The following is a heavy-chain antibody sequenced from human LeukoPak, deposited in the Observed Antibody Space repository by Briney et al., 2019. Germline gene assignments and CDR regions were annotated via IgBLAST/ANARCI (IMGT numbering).Heavy chain of an antibody. CDR1: GGTFSSYA. D-gene: IGHD3-3*01. V-gene: IGHV1-69*04. CDR3: AREYDFWSGYSH. Sequence: SVKVSCKASGGTFSSYAISWVRQALGQGLEWMGRIIPIFGIANYAQKFQGRVTITADKTTSTAYMELSSLRSEDTAVYYCAREYDFWSGYSHWGQGTLVTVSS. J-gene: IGHJ4*02. CDR2: IIPIFGIA.